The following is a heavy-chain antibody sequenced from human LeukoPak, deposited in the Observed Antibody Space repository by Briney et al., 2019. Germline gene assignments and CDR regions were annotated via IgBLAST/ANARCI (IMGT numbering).Heavy chain of an antibody. D-gene: IGHD6-13*01. CDR3: TRHIAAAGPDY. CDR1: GYSFTSHW. J-gene: IGHJ4*02. CDR2: IYAGDSGT. V-gene: IGHV5-51*01. Sequence: KDGESLKISCRGSGYSFTSHWIGWVRQMPGKGLEWMAIIYAGDSGTRISPSFQDQVTISADKSISTAYLQWSSLKASDTAIYYCTRHIAAAGPDYWGQGTLVTVSS.